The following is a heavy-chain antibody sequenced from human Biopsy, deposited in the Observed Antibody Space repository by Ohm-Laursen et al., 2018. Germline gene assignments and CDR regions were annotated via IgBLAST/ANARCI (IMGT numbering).Heavy chain of an antibody. J-gene: IGHJ6*02. V-gene: IGHV4-31*02. Sequence: TLSLTCTVSGVSINGGRYYWNWIRHHPGKGLEWIGNIFYSANTYYNPSLKSRVTISVDTSKNQLSLTLGSVTAADTAVYYCARDLPSSYYYAMDVWGQGTTVTVSS. CDR3: ARDLPSSYYYAMDV. CDR1: GVSINGGRYY. CDR2: IFYSANT.